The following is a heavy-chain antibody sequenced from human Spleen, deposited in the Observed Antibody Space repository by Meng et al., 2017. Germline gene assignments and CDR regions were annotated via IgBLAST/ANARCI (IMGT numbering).Heavy chain of an antibody. CDR1: GDSVSSNDAA. D-gene: IGHD3-16*01. Sequence: QVQLQPSAPGLVKASQNLSPTCAISGDSVSSNDAAWNWIRQSPSRRLGCLGRTYCRSKWCNDYAVSVKTRIILNPDTSENQFSLHLNSVTPEDTAVYYCARQEGAFDYWGQGTLVTVSS. V-gene: IGHV6-1*01. CDR3: ARQEGAFDY. CDR2: TYCRSKWCN. J-gene: IGHJ4*02.